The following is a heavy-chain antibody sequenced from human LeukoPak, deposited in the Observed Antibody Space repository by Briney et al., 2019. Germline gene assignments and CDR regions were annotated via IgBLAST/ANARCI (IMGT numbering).Heavy chain of an antibody. CDR3: ARVLGWFDP. J-gene: IGHJ5*02. V-gene: IGHV4-38-2*01. CDR1: GYSIRSGYY. D-gene: IGHD1-26*01. Sequence: SETLSLTCAVSGYSIRSGYYWGWIRQPPGKGLEWIGSIYHSGSTYYNPSLKSRVTISVDTSKNQFSLKLSSVTAADTAVYYCARVLGWFDPWGQGTLVTVSS. CDR2: IYHSGST.